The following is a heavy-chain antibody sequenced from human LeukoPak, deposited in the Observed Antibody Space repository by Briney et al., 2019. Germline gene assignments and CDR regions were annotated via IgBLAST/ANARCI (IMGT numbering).Heavy chain of an antibody. J-gene: IGHJ4*02. V-gene: IGHV4-59*08. CDR2: IYNSGST. CDR1: GGSISSYY. CDR3: ATWRTAKTGFDY. D-gene: IGHD1-1*01. Sequence: SETLSLTCTVSGGSISSYYWSWIRQPPGKGLECIGYIYNSGSTNYNPSLKSRVSISVDTSKNQFSLKLSSVTAADTAVYYCATWRTAKTGFDYWGQGTLVTVSS.